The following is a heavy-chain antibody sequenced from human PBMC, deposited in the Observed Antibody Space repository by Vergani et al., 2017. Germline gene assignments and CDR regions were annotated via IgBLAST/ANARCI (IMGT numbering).Heavy chain of an antibody. Sequence: QVQLQESGPGLVKPSETLSLTCTVSGGSISSYYWSWIRQPPGKRLEWIGYIYYSGSTNYNPSLKSRVTISVDTSKNQFSLKLSSVTAADTAVYYCARDRVPAARLNWFDPWGQGTLVTVSS. D-gene: IGHD2-2*01. J-gene: IGHJ5*02. CDR1: GGSISSYY. CDR2: IYYSGST. CDR3: ARDRVPAARLNWFDP. V-gene: IGHV4-59*01.